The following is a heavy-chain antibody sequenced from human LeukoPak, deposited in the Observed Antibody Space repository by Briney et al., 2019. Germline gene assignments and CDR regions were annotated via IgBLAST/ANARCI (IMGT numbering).Heavy chain of an antibody. CDR1: GFTFSSYA. V-gene: IGHV3-30*04. CDR2: ISYDGSNK. D-gene: IGHD3-10*01. J-gene: IGHJ4*02. Sequence: PGGSLRLSCAASGFTFSSYAMHWVRHAPGKGLEGVAVISYDGSNKYYADSVKGRFTISRDNSKNTLYLQMNSLRAEDTAVYYCAREFGLLWFGEPGGYFDYWGQGTLVTVSS. CDR3: AREFGLLWFGEPGGYFDY.